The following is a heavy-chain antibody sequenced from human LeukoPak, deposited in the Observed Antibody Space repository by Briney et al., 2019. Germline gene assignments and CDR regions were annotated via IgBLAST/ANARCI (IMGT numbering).Heavy chain of an antibody. CDR1: GFTFSSYC. Sequence: PGGSLRLSCAASGFTFSSYCINWVRQAPGKGLEWVSSISSSSSYIYYADSVKGRFTISRDNAKNSLYLQMNSLRAEDTAVYYCATLYYYGSGSYYNEDAFDIWGQGTMVTVSS. CDR2: ISSSSSYI. D-gene: IGHD3-10*01. CDR3: ATLYYYGSGSYYNEDAFDI. V-gene: IGHV3-21*01. J-gene: IGHJ3*02.